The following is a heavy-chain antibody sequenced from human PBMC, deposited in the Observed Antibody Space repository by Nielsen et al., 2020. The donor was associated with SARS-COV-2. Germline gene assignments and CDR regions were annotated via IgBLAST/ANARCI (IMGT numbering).Heavy chain of an antibody. CDR2: IHQDGGET. V-gene: IGHV3-7*03. D-gene: IGHD3-10*01. Sequence: GESLKISCAASGFTFSDYWMSWVRQAPGKGLEWVANIHQDGGETRYADSVKGRFTISRDNAKNSLYLQMSSLRAEDTAMYYCARNFYGLGSYPFDPWGQGTLVTVSS. CDR1: GFTFSDYW. J-gene: IGHJ5*02. CDR3: ARNFYGLGSYPFDP.